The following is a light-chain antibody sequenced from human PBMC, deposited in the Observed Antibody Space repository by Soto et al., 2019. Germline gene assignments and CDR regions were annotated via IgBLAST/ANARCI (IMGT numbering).Light chain of an antibody. CDR1: QGISSY. V-gene: IGKV1-8*01. J-gene: IGKJ1*01. Sequence: AIQMTQSPSSLSASTGDRVTITRRASQGISSYLAWYQQKPGKAPKLLIYAASTLQSGVPSRFSGSGSGTDFTLTISCLQSEDFATYYCQQYYSYPRTFGQGTKVEIK. CDR3: QQYYSYPRT. CDR2: AAS.